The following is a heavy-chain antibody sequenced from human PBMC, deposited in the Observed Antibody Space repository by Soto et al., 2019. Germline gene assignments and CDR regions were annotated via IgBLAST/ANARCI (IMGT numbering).Heavy chain of an antibody. CDR1: GGSFSGYY. Sequence: PSETLSLTCAVYGGSFSGYYWSWIRQPPGKGLEWIGEINHSGSTNYNPSLKSRVTISVDTSKNQFSLKLSSVTAADTAVYYCARVARPGKFDYWGQGTLVTVSS. CDR2: INHSGST. V-gene: IGHV4-34*01. CDR3: ARVARPGKFDY. J-gene: IGHJ4*02. D-gene: IGHD6-6*01.